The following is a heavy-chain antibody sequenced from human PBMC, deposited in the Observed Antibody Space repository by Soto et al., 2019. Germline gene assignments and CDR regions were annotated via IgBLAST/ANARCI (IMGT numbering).Heavy chain of an antibody. CDR1: GGSISSGGYY. CDR2: IYYSGST. V-gene: IGHV4-31*03. J-gene: IGHJ6*03. CDR3: ARVILEWLQNIDTNYMDV. Sequence: PSETLSLTCTVSGGSISSGGYYWSWIRQHPGKGLEWIGYIYYSGSTYYNPSLKSRVTISVDTSKNQFSLKLSSVTAADTAVYYCARVILEWLQNIDTNYMDVWGKGTTVTVSS. D-gene: IGHD3-3*01.